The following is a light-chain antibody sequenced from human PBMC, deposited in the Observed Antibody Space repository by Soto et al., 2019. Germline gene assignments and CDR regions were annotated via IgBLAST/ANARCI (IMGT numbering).Light chain of an antibody. CDR1: QSVSSD. J-gene: IGKJ1*01. CDR2: GAS. Sequence: IVVTQSPATLSMSPGERATLSCRASQSVSSDLAWYQQKPGQAPRLLIYGASSRATGIPARFSGSGSGTEFALTISILESEDYAVYYSRQCNNWPRPFGQVTKVDIK. CDR3: RQCNNWPRP. V-gene: IGKV3-15*01.